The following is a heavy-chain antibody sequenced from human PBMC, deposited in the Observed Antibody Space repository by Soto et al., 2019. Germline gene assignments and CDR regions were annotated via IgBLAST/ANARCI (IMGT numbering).Heavy chain of an antibody. J-gene: IGHJ6*02. CDR2: ISNNGVST. CDR1: GFSFSNYA. V-gene: IGHV3-64*01. D-gene: IGHD6-6*01. CDR3: ARDFGGLYSSSSGYGMDV. Sequence: PGGSLRLSCVASGFSFSNYAMHWVRQAPGKGLEYVSAISNNGVSTYYANSVKGRFIISRDNSKNTLYLQMNSLRAEDTAVYYCARDFGGLYSSSSGYGMDVWGQGTTVTVSS.